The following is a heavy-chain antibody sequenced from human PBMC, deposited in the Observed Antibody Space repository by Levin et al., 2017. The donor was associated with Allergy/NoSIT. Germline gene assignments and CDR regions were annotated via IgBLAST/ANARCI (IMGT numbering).Heavy chain of an antibody. Sequence: SSETLSLTCTVSGGSISSYYWSWIRQPPGKGLEWIGYIYYSGSTNYNPSLKSRVTISVDTSKNQFSLKLSSVTAADTAVYYCARERAGDLLDYWGQGTLVTVSS. CDR1: GGSISSYY. J-gene: IGHJ4*02. V-gene: IGHV4-59*01. CDR3: ARERAGDLLDY. D-gene: IGHD7-27*01. CDR2: IYYSGST.